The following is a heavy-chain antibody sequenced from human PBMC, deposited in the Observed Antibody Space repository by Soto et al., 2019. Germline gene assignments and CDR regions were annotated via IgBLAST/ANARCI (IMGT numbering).Heavy chain of an antibody. J-gene: IGHJ4*02. Sequence: SETLSLTCTVSGCSISSSSYYWGWIRQPPGKGLEWIGSIYYSGSTNYNPSLKSRVTISVDTSKNQFSLKLSSVTAADTAVYYCARVGAPMVRGVIALSFDYWGQGTLVTVSS. V-gene: IGHV4-39*07. CDR3: ARVGAPMVRGVIALSFDY. CDR1: GCSISSSSYY. D-gene: IGHD3-10*01. CDR2: IYYSGST.